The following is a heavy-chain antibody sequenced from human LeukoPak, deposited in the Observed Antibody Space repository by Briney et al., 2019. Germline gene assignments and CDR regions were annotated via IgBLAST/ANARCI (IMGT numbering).Heavy chain of an antibody. J-gene: IGHJ4*02. CDR2: IKEDGTEK. CDR3: VRESRPGGAMGLYHNLDY. D-gene: IGHD1-1*01. CDR1: GFTFSDFW. Sequence: EGSLRLSCAGSGFTFSDFWMTWVRQTPGKGLEWVANIKEDGTEKNLVDSVKGRFTISRDNTKNLLFLEMNNLRGDDTAIYYCVRESRPGGAMGLYHNLDYWGQGTLVAVSS. V-gene: IGHV3-7*01.